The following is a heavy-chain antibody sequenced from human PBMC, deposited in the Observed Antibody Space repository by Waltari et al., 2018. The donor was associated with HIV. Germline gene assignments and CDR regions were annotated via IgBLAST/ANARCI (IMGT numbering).Heavy chain of an antibody. CDR3: TTSMGGSYYGRDY. D-gene: IGHD1-26*01. CDR2: MKSKSHGGTT. CDR1: SFPFSSAW. V-gene: IGHV3-15*01. Sequence: EVQLVESGGGLVKPGGSLTLSCAASSFPFSSAWMSWASQAPGKGLEGVGRMKSKSHGGTTDYAAPVKGRFTISRDDSKDTLYLQMNSLKTEDTAVYYCTTSMGGSYYGRDYWGQGTLVTVSS. J-gene: IGHJ4*02.